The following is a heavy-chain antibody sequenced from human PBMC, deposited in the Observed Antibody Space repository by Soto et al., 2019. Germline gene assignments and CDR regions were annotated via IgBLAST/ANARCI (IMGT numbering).Heavy chain of an antibody. J-gene: IGHJ5*02. D-gene: IGHD6-13*01. V-gene: IGHV3-48*01. CDR2: ISSSSSTI. Sequence: EVQLVESGGGLVQPGGSLRLSCAASGFTFSSYSMNWVRQAPGKGLEWVSYISSSSSTIYYADSVKGRFTISRDNAKNSLYLQMNSLRAEDTSVYYCARHPERIAEIGWFDPWGQVTLVTVSS. CDR3: ARHPERIAEIGWFDP. CDR1: GFTFSSYS.